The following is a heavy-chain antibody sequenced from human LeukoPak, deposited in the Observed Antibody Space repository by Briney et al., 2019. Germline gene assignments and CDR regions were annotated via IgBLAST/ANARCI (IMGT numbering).Heavy chain of an antibody. CDR2: IIPILGIA. Sequence: SVKVSCKASGGTFSSYAISWVRQAPGQGLEWMGRIIPILGIANYAQKFQGRVTITADKSTSTAYMELSSLRSEDTAVYYCARDMQLGHYFDYWGQGTLVTVAS. CDR3: ARDMQLGHYFDY. CDR1: GGTFSSYA. V-gene: IGHV1-69*04. D-gene: IGHD6-13*01. J-gene: IGHJ4*02.